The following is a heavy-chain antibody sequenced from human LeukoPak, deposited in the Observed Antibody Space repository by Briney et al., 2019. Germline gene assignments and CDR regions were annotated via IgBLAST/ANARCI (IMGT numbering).Heavy chain of an antibody. D-gene: IGHD6-19*01. Sequence: ASVKESFKASGYTFTNSYMHGVRQALGQGLEWMGIIDPSDGSTNYAQKFQGRVTMTRDTSTSTVYMKLSTLRSEDTAIYYCARDSGAARGNIAVVGNDYGGQGTLFTVSS. CDR1: GYTFTNSY. CDR3: ARDSGAARGNIAVVGNDY. J-gene: IGHJ4*02. V-gene: IGHV1-46*01. CDR2: IDPSDGST.